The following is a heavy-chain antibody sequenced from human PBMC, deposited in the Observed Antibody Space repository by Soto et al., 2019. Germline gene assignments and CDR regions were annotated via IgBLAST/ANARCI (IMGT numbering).Heavy chain of an antibody. Sequence: EVQLLESGGGLVQPGGSLRLSCAASGFTFSGYSMSWVRQAPGKGLEWVSAIRSGSPFYAAAVKGRFTISRYNAICMLYLQMISLRADDTALDCCSQERGSSWYHYTSYAPSGQGPLVTVPS. V-gene: IGHV3-23*01. CDR3: SQERGSSWYHYTSYAP. CDR1: GFTFSGYS. CDR2: IRSGSP. J-gene: IGHJ5*02. D-gene: IGHD6-13*01.